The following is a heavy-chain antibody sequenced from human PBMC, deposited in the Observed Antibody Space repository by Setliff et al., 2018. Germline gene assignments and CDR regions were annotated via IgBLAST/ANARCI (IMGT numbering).Heavy chain of an antibody. CDR3: ARGGIAARPGSWVYFDY. V-gene: IGHV1-69*05. D-gene: IGHD6-6*01. CDR1: GGTFSSYA. CDR2: IIPMFGTA. Sequence: LVKVSCKASGGTFSSYALSWVRQAPGQGLEWMGGIIPMFGTANYAQKFQGRVTITRDESMTTAYMEVSSLRSEDTAMYYCARGGIAARPGSWVYFDYWGQGTLVTVSS. J-gene: IGHJ4*02.